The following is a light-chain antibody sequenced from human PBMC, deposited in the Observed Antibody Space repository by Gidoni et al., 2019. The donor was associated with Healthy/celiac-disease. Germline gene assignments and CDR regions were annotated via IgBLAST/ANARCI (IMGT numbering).Light chain of an antibody. CDR2: GNS. CDR1: SSNIGAGSD. Sequence: QSVLTPPPSVSGAPGQRVTISCTGISSNIGAGSDVHWYQQLPGTAPKLLIYGNSNRPSGVPDRFSGSKSGTSASLAITGLQAEDEADYYCQSYDSSLSGYYVFGTGTKVTVL. CDR3: QSYDSSLSGYYV. V-gene: IGLV1-40*01. J-gene: IGLJ1*01.